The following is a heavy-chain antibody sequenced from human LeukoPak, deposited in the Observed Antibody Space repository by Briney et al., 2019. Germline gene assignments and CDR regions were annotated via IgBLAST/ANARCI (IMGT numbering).Heavy chain of an antibody. CDR1: GFTFNNYG. V-gene: IGHV3-23*01. Sequence: TGESLKISCAAFGFTFNNYGMSWVRQAPGKGLEWVSAISGSAFSTYYADSVKGRFTISRDNSKNTVYLQMNSLRGEDTAEYYCVKELNDYGVRIFADWGQGTLVTVSS. J-gene: IGHJ4*02. D-gene: IGHD4-17*01. CDR3: VKELNDYGVRIFAD. CDR2: ISGSAFST.